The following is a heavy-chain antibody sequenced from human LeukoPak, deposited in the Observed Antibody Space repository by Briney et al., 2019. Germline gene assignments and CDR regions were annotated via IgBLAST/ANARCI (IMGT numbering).Heavy chain of an antibody. CDR2: IKQDGSEK. V-gene: IGHV3-7*03. D-gene: IGHD6-19*01. Sequence: GGSLRLSCAASGFTFSSYWMSWVRQAPGKGLEWVANIKQDGSEKYYVDSVKGRFTISRDNAKNSLYLQMNSLKTEDTAVYYCTCGSSSSGWYDPYYFDYWGQGTLVTVSS. J-gene: IGHJ4*02. CDR3: TCGSSSSGWYDPYYFDY. CDR1: GFTFSSYW.